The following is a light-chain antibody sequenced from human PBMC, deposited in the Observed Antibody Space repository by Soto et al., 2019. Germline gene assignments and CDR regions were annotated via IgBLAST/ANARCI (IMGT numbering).Light chain of an antibody. CDR2: AAS. J-gene: IGKJ5*01. V-gene: IGKV1-9*01. CDR3: QQRKSYPIT. CDR1: QDINTY. Sequence: DIQLTQSPSFLSASVGDRVTITCRASQDINTYLAWYQQKPGKAPKLLIFAASTLQNGVPSRFSGSGSGTEFTDTITSLQPEDFATYYCQQRKSYPITFGQWTLLEI.